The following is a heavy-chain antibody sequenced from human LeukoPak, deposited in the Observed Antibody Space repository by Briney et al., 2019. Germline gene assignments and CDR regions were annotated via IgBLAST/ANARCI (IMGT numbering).Heavy chain of an antibody. Sequence: GGSLRLSCAASGFTFSSYAMHWVRQAPGKGLEWVAVISYDGSNKYYADSVKGRFTISRDNSKNTLYLQMNSLRAEDTAVYYCARAESDIVVVVAAGDAFDIWGQGTMVTVSS. V-gene: IGHV3-30*04. J-gene: IGHJ3*02. CDR2: ISYDGSNK. CDR1: GFTFSSYA. CDR3: ARAESDIVVVVAAGDAFDI. D-gene: IGHD2-15*01.